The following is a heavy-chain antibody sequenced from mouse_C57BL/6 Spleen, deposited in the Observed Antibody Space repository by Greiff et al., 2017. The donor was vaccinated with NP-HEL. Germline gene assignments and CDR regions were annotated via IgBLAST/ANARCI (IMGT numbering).Heavy chain of an antibody. Sequence: QVQLQQSGPELVKPGASVKISCKASGYAFSSSWMNWVKQRPGKGLEWIGRIYPGDGDTNYNGKFKGKATLTADKSSSTAYMQLSSLTSEDSAVYVCARGSTTVPYAMDDWGQGTSVTVSS. CDR2: IYPGDGDT. D-gene: IGHD1-1*01. V-gene: IGHV1-82*01. CDR3: ARGSTTVPYAMDD. CDR1: GYAFSSSW. J-gene: IGHJ4*01.